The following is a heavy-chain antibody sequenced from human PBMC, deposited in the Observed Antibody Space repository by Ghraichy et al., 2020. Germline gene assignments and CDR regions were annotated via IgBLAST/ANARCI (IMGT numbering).Heavy chain of an antibody. CDR1: GYTFTSHA. Sequence: ASVKVSCKTSGYTFTSHAITWVRQAPGQGLEWMGWISAYNGNTNYAQKLQGRVTMTTDTSTSTAYMELRSLRSDDTAVYYCVTTGGYSYGSWGQGTLVTVPS. CDR3: VTTGGYSYGS. V-gene: IGHV1-18*04. CDR2: ISAYNGNT. J-gene: IGHJ4*02. D-gene: IGHD5-18*01.